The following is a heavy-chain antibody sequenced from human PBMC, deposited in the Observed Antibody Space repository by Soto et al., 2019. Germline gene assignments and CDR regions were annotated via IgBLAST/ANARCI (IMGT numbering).Heavy chain of an antibody. CDR1: SDSIAGENW. J-gene: IGHJ4*02. CDR3: ARVFSSGSGWMYYFDF. Sequence: QVQLQESGPGLVKPSETLSLTCTVSSDSIAGENWWSWVRQPPGLGLEWIGEVFHTGGTNYNPSLKSRVTMEVEKSTNQFSLELISATAADTAVYYCARVFSSGSGWMYYFDFWGQGTLVSVSS. V-gene: IGHV4-4*02. CDR2: VFHTGGT. D-gene: IGHD6-19*01.